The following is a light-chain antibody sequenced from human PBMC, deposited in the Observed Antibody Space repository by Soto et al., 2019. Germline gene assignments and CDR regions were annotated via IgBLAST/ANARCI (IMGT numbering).Light chain of an antibody. CDR1: QSVGNNS. J-gene: IGKJ1*01. Sequence: EIVLTQSPGTLSLSPGASATLSCRASQSVGNNSLAWYQQKPGQAPRLLISGASNRATGIPDRISGTGSGTDFPLTIRRLDPEDFALYYCQRYGSSGTFGQGTKVDIK. CDR2: GAS. V-gene: IGKV3-20*01. CDR3: QRYGSSGT.